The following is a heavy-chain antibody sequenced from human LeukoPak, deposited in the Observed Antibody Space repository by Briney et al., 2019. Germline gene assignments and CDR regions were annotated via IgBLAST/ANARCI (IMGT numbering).Heavy chain of an antibody. V-gene: IGHV1-18*01. Sequence: ASVKVSCKASGYTFTSYGISWVRQAPGQGLEWMGWISAYNGNTNYAQKLQGRVTMTTDTYTSTAYMELKSLRSDDTAVYYCARDAGNYYDSSGYDPGGQGTLVTVSS. J-gene: IGHJ5*02. D-gene: IGHD3-22*01. CDR3: ARDAGNYYDSSGYDP. CDR1: GYTFTSYG. CDR2: ISAYNGNT.